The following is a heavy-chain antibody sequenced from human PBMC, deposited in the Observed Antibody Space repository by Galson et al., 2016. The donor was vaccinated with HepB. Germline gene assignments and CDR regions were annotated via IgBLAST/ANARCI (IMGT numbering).Heavy chain of an antibody. Sequence: SLRLSCAASGFTFSNYAMHWVRQAPGKGLEWVAVISYHGSNKFYADSVKGRFTISRDNAKNSLDLQMNSLRAEDTAVYYCARDGCLYAMDVWGQGAAVTVAS. J-gene: IGHJ6*02. V-gene: IGHV3-30*04. CDR1: GFTFSNYA. CDR3: ARDGCLYAMDV. D-gene: IGHD4/OR15-4a*01. CDR2: ISYHGSNK.